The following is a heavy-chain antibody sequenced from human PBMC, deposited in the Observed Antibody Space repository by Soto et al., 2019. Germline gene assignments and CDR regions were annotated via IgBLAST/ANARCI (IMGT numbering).Heavy chain of an antibody. Sequence: SETLSLTCTVSGGSISSSSYYWGWIRQPPGKGLEWIGSIFYSGSTYYNPSLKSRVTISVDTSKNQFSLKLSSVTAADTAMYYCACIFSGGYSSGFYSYGMDVWGQGTTVTVSS. J-gene: IGHJ6*02. CDR3: ACIFSGGYSSGFYSYGMDV. CDR2: IFYSGST. D-gene: IGHD5-18*01. CDR1: GGSISSSSYY. V-gene: IGHV4-39*01.